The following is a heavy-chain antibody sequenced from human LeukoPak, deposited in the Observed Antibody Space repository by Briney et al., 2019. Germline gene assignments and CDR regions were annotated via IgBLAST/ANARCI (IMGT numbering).Heavy chain of an antibody. J-gene: IGHJ6*03. D-gene: IGHD3-3*01. Sequence: SETLSLTCTVSGGSISSYYWSWIRQPPGKGLEWIGYIYYSGSTNYNPSLKSRVTISVDTSKNQFSLKLSSVTAADTAVYYCARDLRTDFWSGSPMDVWGKGTTVTVSS. CDR3: ARDLRTDFWSGSPMDV. CDR1: GGSISSYY. CDR2: IYYSGST. V-gene: IGHV4-59*01.